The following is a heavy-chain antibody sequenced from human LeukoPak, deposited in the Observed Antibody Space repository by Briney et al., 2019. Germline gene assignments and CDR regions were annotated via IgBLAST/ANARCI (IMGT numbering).Heavy chain of an antibody. J-gene: IGHJ4*02. CDR3: ARDHTVTHFDY. D-gene: IGHD4-17*01. CDR2: TYYRSKWVN. V-gene: IGHV6-1*01. CDR1: GDSVPSNNGA. Sequence: SQTLSLTCAISGDSVPSNNGAWNWITQSPSRGLEWQGRTYYRSKWVNDDAESVRGRITINPDTSKNQFSLQLNSVTPEDTAVYYCARDHTVTHFDYWGQGTLVTVSS.